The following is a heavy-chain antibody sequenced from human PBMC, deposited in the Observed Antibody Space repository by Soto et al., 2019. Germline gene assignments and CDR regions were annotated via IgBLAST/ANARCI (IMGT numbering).Heavy chain of an antibody. CDR2: ISADGAGT. CDR3: AKCVVLLSTSGGWCNWFDP. D-gene: IGHD2-21*01. J-gene: IGHJ5*02. Sequence: GGSLRLSCTASEFTFSNYAMSWVRQAPGKGLEWVSGISADGAGTYYAASVKGRFTISRNNSNNTLYVQMDRLRAEDTAVYYCAKCVVLLSTSGGWCNWFDPWGQGTLVTVSS. CDR1: EFTFSNYA. V-gene: IGHV3-23*01.